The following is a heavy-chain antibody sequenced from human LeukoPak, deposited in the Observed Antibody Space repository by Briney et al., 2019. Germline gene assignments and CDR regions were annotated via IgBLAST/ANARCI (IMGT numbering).Heavy chain of an antibody. CDR3: ARLWDSSSSLDY. Sequence: KPSETLSLTCTVSGGSISSYYWTWIRQPPGKGLGREWIGYIYYSGCTNYDPSHKSRVTISIDPSKNQVSLKLSSVTAADTAVYYCARLWDSSSSLDYWGQGTLVTVSS. J-gene: IGHJ4*02. D-gene: IGHD6-6*01. V-gene: IGHV4-59*08. CDR2: IYYSGCT. CDR1: GGSISSYY.